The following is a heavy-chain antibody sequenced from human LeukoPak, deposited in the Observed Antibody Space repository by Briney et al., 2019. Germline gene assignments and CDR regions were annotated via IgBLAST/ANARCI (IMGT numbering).Heavy chain of an antibody. D-gene: IGHD6-6*01. J-gene: IGHJ4*02. CDR3: ARARTARAPFDY. V-gene: IGHV1-46*01. Sequence: ASVKVSCKASGYTFTSYYMHWVRQAPGQGLEWMGIINPSGGSTSHAQKFQGRVTMTRDTSTSTVYMELSSLRSEDTAVYYCARARTARAPFDYWGQGTLVTVSS. CDR2: INPSGGST. CDR1: GYTFTSYY.